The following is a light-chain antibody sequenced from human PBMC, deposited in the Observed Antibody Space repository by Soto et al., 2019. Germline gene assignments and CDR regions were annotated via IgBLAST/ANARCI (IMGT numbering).Light chain of an antibody. CDR1: SSNIGRNT. CDR2: TDN. J-gene: IGLJ2*01. V-gene: IGLV1-44*01. CDR3: AAWDDSLNGHVV. Sequence: QSVLTQPPSASGTPGQRVTISCSGSSSNIGRNTVNWYKQVPGTAPKLLIFTDNERPSGVPDRFSGSKSGTSASLAISGLQSEDEADYYCAAWDDSLNGHVVFGGGTKLTVL.